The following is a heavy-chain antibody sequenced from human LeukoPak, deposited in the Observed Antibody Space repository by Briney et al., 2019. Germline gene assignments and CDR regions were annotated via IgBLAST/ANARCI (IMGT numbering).Heavy chain of an antibody. D-gene: IGHD1-26*01. V-gene: IGHV3-15*01. J-gene: IGHJ6*03. CDR2: IKSKTDGGTT. Sequence: GGSLRLSCAASGFTFSNAWMSWVRQAPGKGLEWVGRIKSKTDGGTTDYAAPVKGRFTISRDDSKNTLYLQMNSLKTEDTAVYYCTTRPRGGSYYHYYYYMDVWGKGTTVTVSS. CDR3: TTRPRGGSYYHYYYYMDV. CDR1: GFTFSNAW.